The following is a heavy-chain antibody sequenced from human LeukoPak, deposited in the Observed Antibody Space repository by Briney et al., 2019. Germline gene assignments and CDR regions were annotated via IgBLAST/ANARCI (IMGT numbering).Heavy chain of an antibody. D-gene: IGHD6-6*01. Sequence: ASVKVSCKASGYTFTSYYMHWVRQAPGQGLEWMGKINPSGGNTKYAQKFQGRVTMTRDTSTSTVYMELSSLGSEDTAVYYCARGYSSSSFDYWGQGTLVTVSS. J-gene: IGHJ4*02. V-gene: IGHV1-46*01. CDR1: GYTFTSYY. CDR2: INPSGGNT. CDR3: ARGYSSSSFDY.